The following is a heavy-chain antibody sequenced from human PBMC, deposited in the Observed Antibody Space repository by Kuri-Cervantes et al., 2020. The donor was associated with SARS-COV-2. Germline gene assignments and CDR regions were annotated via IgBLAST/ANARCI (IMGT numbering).Heavy chain of an antibody. CDR1: GCSISSYY. J-gene: IGHJ6*03. CDR2: IYPGDSDT. CDR3: ARVVAYCGGDCYYMDV. Sequence: ETLSLTCTVSGCSISSYYWSWIRQPAGKGLEWMGIIYPGDSDTRYSPSFQSQVTISADKSISTAYLQWSSLKASDTAMYYCARVVAYCGGDCYYMDVWGKGTTVTVSS. D-gene: IGHD2-21*01. V-gene: IGHV5-51*01.